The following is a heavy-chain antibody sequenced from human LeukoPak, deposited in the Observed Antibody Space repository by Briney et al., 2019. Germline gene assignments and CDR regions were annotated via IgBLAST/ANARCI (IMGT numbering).Heavy chain of an antibody. CDR1: GFTFSIYG. Sequence: GGSLRLSCAASGFTFSIYGMHWVRQAPGKGLEWVTFIRSDGTKTHYADSVKGRFTISRDNSKNTLFLQIDNLRVDDTAVYYCVKGRGKDGQNLFDYWGQGTLITVSS. V-gene: IGHV3-30*02. CDR2: IRSDGTKT. D-gene: IGHD5-24*01. CDR3: VKGRGKDGQNLFDY. J-gene: IGHJ4*02.